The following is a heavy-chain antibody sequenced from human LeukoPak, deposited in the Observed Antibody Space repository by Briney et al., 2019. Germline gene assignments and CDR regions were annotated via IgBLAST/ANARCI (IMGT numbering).Heavy chain of an antibody. CDR3: ASYGSGSYVRDY. D-gene: IGHD3-10*01. J-gene: IGHJ4*02. CDR2: IYGGGST. V-gene: IGHV3-53*01. Sequence: GGSLRLSCAASGFTVSSNYMSWVRQAPGKGLEWVSVIYGGGSTYYADSVKGRFTISRDNSKNTLYLQMNSLRPEDTAVYYCASYGSGSYVRDYWGPGTLVTVSS. CDR1: GFTVSSNY.